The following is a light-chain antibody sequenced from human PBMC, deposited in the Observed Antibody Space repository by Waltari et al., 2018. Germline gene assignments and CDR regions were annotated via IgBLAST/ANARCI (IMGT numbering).Light chain of an antibody. CDR2: GNN. V-gene: IGLV1-40*01. J-gene: IGLJ3*02. CDR1: SSTIGAGYD. Sequence: QSLLTQPPSVSGAPGQKVTISCTGSSSTIGAGYDVTWYQQLPGAAPKLIIYGNNNRPSGVPDRFSGSKSGTSASLDITGLQTEDEADYYCQSYDSSLSDSGVFGGGTKVTVL. CDR3: QSYDSSLSDSGV.